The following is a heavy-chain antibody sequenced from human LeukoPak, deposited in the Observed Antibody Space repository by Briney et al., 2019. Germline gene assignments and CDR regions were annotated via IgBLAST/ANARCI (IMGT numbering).Heavy chain of an antibody. J-gene: IGHJ4*02. D-gene: IGHD6-19*01. CDR1: GGSISSYY. V-gene: IGHV4-59*01. CDR2: IYYSGST. Sequence: PSETLSLTCTVSGGSISSYYWSWIRQPPGKGLEWIGYIYYSGSTNYNPSLKSRVTISVDTSKNQFSLRLSSVTAADTAVYYCARGGYSGWLDYWGQGTLVTVSS. CDR3: ARGGYSGWLDY.